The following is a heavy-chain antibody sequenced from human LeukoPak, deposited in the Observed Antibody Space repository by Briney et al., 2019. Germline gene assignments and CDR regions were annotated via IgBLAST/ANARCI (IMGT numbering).Heavy chain of an antibody. J-gene: IGHJ4*02. D-gene: IGHD1-14*01. CDR2: LYTAGST. V-gene: IGHV3-66*01. CDR1: GFTVSNYY. CDR3: ARGGPGTTLDC. Sequence: TGGSLRLSCADSGFTVSNYYMSWVRQAPAKGLEWVSVLYTAGSTKYADSVKGRFTISRDNSKNTMYLQMSSLRAEDTAVYYCARGGPGTTLDCWGRGTLVTVSS.